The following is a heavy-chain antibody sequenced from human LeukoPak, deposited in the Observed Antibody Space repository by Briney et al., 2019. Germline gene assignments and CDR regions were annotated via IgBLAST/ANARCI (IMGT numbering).Heavy chain of an antibody. Sequence: ASVKVSCKASGYTFTSYAMHWVRQAPGQRLEWMGWINAGNGNTKYSQKFQGRVTITRDTSASTAYMELSSLRSEDTAVYYCARATDSSGYHFDYWCQGTLVTVSS. V-gene: IGHV1-3*01. D-gene: IGHD3-22*01. CDR2: INAGNGNT. J-gene: IGHJ4*02. CDR1: GYTFTSYA. CDR3: ARATDSSGYHFDY.